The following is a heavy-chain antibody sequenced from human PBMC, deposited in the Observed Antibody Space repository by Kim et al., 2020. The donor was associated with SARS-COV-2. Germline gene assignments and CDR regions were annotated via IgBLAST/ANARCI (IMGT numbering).Heavy chain of an antibody. D-gene: IGHD3-3*01. V-gene: IGHV1-2*06. Sequence: ASVKVSCKASGYTFIGYYIHWVRQAPGQGLEWMGRINPDSGGTIYAQKFQGRVTMTRDTSIRTAYMDLSSLSSDDTAVNYCARDGKAILRILEWFKYYFD. CDR1: GYTFIGYY. CDR2: INPDSGGT. CDR3: ARDGKAILRILEWFKYYFD. J-gene: IGHJ4*01.